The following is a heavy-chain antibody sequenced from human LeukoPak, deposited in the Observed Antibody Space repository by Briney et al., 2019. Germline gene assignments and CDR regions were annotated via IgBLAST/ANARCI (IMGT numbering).Heavy chain of an antibody. CDR1: GGSLSSSNW. CDR3: ARRGKGYFDWWFDY. D-gene: IGHD3-9*01. J-gene: IGHJ4*02. Sequence: PSGTLSLTCAVSGGSLSSSNWWSWVRQPPGKGLEWIGEIYHSGSTNYNPSLKSRVTISVDKSKNQFSLKLSSVTAADTAVYYCARRGKGYFDWWFDYWGQGTLVTVSS. CDR2: IYHSGST. V-gene: IGHV4-4*02.